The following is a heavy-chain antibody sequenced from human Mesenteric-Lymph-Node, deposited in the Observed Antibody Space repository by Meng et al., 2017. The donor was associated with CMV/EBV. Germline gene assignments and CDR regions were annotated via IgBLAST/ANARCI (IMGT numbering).Heavy chain of an antibody. Sequence: GESLKISCAGAGFTFRSYSIHWVRQAPGKGLEWVALISFDGSNQYYADSAKGRFTVSRDNSQNTLYLQMNGLRTEDTAVYYCARERDRQVGYRSYGMDVWGQGTAVTVSS. CDR1: GFTFRSYS. J-gene: IGHJ6*02. CDR2: ISFDGSNQ. D-gene: IGHD5-24*01. CDR3: ARERDRQVGYRSYGMDV. V-gene: IGHV3-30*04.